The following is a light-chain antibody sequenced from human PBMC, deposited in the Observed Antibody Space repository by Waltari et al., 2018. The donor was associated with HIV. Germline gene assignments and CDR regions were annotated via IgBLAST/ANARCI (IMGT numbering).Light chain of an antibody. CDR1: ESVLKSSSYRNY. Sequence: DLVMTKSPDPLVVSLGEWATHNCKSSESVLKSSSYRNYLAWYQQKPGQRPKLLIYWESIRESGVPDRFSASGSGTDFTLTITNLQAEDVAVYYCQQYSGIPYTFGQGTKLEIK. J-gene: IGKJ2*01. CDR2: WES. V-gene: IGKV4-1*01. CDR3: QQYSGIPYT.